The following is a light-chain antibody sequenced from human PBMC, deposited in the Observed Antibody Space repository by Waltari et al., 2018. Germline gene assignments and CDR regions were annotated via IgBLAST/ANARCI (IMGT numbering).Light chain of an antibody. CDR3: QEYGTRPAT. J-gene: IGKJ1*01. CDR1: QSVSRT. Sequence: EIVLTQSPGTLSLSPGERATLSCRASQSVSRTLAWYQQKPGQAPRLLIYDASIRATGIPDGCRGRGSGTDFSLTISRLEPGAFAVYYCQEYGTRPATFGQGTKVEIK. V-gene: IGKV3-20*01. CDR2: DAS.